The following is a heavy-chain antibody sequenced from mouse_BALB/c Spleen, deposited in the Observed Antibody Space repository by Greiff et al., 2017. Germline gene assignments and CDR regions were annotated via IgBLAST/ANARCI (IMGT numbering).Heavy chain of an antibody. J-gene: IGHJ4*01. CDR1: GFTFSSYA. Sequence: EVTVVASGGGLVKPGGSLKLSCAASGFTFSSYAMSLVRQSPETRLEGVAEISSGGSYTYYPATVTGRFTISRYNAKNTLYLEMISLRSEDTSMYDCERDKAMDYWGQGTSVTVSS. V-gene: IGHV5-9-4*01. CDR2: ISSGGSYT. CDR3: ERDKAMDY.